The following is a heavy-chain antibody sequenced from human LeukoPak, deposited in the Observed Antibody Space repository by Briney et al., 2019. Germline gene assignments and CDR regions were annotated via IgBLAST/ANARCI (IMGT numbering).Heavy chain of an antibody. CDR2: IYYSGST. V-gene: IGHV4-59*01. Sequence: KSSETLSLTCTVSGGSISSYYWSWIRQPPGKGLEWIGYIYYSGSTNYNPSLKSRVTISVDTSKNQFSRKLSSVTAADTAVYYCARWCSSTSCYDTLAFDIWGQGTMVTVSS. J-gene: IGHJ3*02. CDR1: GGSISSYY. D-gene: IGHD2-2*01. CDR3: ARWCSSTSCYDTLAFDI.